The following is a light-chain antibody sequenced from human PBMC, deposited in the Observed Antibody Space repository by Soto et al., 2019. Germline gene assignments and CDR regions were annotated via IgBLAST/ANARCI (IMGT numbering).Light chain of an antibody. CDR3: AAWDDSLSGLVV. V-gene: IGLV1-47*02. CDR1: SSNIGSNY. J-gene: IGLJ2*01. CDR2: SNN. Sequence: QSVLTQPHSASGTPGQRVTISCSGSSSNIGSNYVYWYQQLPGTAPKLLIYSNNQRPSGVPDRFSGSKSGTSASLAISGLRSEDEADYYCAAWDDSLSGLVVFGGGTKLTVL.